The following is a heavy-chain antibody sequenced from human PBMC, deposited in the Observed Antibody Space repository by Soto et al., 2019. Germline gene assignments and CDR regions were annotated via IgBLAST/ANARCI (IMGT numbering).Heavy chain of an antibody. CDR2: IYYSPST. V-gene: IGHV4-39*01. J-gene: IGHJ4*02. Sequence: QVQLQESGPGLVKSAETLSLTCTVSGGSISSRSFFWGWIRQPPGRGLEWIGSIYYSPSTYYNPSHKSRVIISADTSKNQFSLQLRSVTAADTAVYYCARLYGSGYYSPDYWGQGTLVTVSS. D-gene: IGHD3-22*01. CDR1: GGSISSRSFF. CDR3: ARLYGSGYYSPDY.